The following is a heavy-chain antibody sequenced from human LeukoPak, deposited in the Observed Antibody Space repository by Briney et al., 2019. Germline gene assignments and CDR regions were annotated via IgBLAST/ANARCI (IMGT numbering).Heavy chain of an antibody. Sequence: PSETLSLTCTVSGDSMSRSSYYWGWIRQPPGKGLEWIGSIYYRGNTYYNPSLKSRLTMSVDTSKNQFSLKLSSVTAADTAVYYCARRGWDRPFDYWGQGTLVTVSS. J-gene: IGHJ4*02. CDR1: GDSMSRSSYY. CDR2: IYYRGNT. CDR3: ARRGWDRPFDY. V-gene: IGHV4-39*01. D-gene: IGHD6-19*01.